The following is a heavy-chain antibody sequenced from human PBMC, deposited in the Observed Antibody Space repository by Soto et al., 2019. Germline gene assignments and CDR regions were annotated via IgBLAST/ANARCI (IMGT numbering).Heavy chain of an antibody. D-gene: IGHD2-15*01. J-gene: IGHJ6*03. V-gene: IGHV4-34*01. Sequence: SETLSLTCAVYGGSFSGYYWSWIRQPPGKGLEWIGEINHSGSTNYNPSLKSRVTISVDTSKNQFSLKLNSVTAADTAVYYCARGVVVVAATTFPYSYSFWAVWGKGTTVTAS. CDR3: ARGVVVVAATTFPYSYSFWAV. CDR2: INHSGST. CDR1: GGSFSGYY.